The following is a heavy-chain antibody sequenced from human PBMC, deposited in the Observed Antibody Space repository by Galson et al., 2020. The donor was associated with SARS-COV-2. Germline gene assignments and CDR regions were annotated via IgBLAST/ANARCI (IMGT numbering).Heavy chain of an antibody. Sequence: GESLKTSCQGSGYSFANNWIGWVRQMPGKGLEWMGIIYPEDSDTRYSTSFQGQVIISAEKSIRTAYLQWSSLKASDTATYYCARGYWYFDLWGRGTLVTVSS. CDR2: IYPEDSDT. V-gene: IGHV5-51*06. CDR3: ARGYWYFDL. CDR1: GYSFANNW. J-gene: IGHJ2*01.